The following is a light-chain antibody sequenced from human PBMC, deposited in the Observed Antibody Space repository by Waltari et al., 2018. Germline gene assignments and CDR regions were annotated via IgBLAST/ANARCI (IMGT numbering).Light chain of an antibody. CDR2: GAS. V-gene: IGKV1-5*01. CDR1: QGISNW. Sequence: DIQMTQSPPTLSASVGDIVTITCRASQGISNWLDWYQQKPGRAPKLLIYGASNLERGVPSRFSGSGSGTEFTLTVSSLQPDDFATYSCQQYYEFPSTFGRGTRVEIK. CDR3: QQYYEFPST. J-gene: IGKJ4*02.